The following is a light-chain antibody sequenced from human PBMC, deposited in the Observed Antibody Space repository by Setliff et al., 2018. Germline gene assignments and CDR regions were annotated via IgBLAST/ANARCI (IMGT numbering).Light chain of an antibody. CDR1: SSDVGGYNY. CDR3: SSYAGSNNFPYV. CDR2: EVS. V-gene: IGLV2-8*01. J-gene: IGLJ1*01. Sequence: LTQPPSASGSPGQSATISCTGTSSDVGGYNYVSWYQQHPGKAPKLMIYEVSKRPSGVPDRFSGSKSGNTASLTVSGLQAEDEADYYCSSYAGSNNFPYVFGTGTKVTVL.